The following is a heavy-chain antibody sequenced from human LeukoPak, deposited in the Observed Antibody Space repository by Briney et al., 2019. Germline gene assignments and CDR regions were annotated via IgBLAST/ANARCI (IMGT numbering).Heavy chain of an antibody. D-gene: IGHD3-22*01. Sequence: GGSLRLSCAASGFTFSSYSMNWVRQAPGKGLEWVSSISSSSSYIYYADSVKGRFTISRDNAKNSLYLQMNSLRAEDTAVYYCARAPRQDYYDSSGYPRMDAFDVWGQGTMVTVSS. J-gene: IGHJ3*01. CDR3: ARAPRQDYYDSSGYPRMDAFDV. CDR2: ISSSSSYI. V-gene: IGHV3-21*01. CDR1: GFTFSSYS.